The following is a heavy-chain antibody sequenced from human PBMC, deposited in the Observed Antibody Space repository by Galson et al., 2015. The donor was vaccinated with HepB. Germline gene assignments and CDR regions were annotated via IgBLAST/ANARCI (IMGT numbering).Heavy chain of an antibody. V-gene: IGHV1-58*01. D-gene: IGHD4-23*01. CDR3: AAAMTTVVNGWGC. CDR1: GFTFTSSA. CDR2: IVVGSGNT. J-gene: IGHJ4*02. Sequence: SVKVSCKASGFTFTSSAVQWVRQARGQRLEWIGWIVVGSGNTTYAQKFQERVTITRDMSTSTAYMELSSLRSEDTAVYYCAAAMTTVVNGWGCWGQGTLVTVSS.